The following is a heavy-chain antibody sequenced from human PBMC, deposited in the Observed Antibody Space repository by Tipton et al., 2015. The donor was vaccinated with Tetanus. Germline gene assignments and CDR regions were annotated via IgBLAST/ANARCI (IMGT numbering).Heavy chain of an antibody. Sequence: GLVKPSQTLSLTCDVSGVSMRNGGYSWSWVRQPPGKGLEWIGYIYHTGGSYYNPSLKSRVTMSMDTSKKQFSLKLNSVTVADTALYFCARVLRYSTRGGWDDAFDIWGQGIMVTVSS. CDR1: GVSMRNGGYS. CDR2: IYHTGGS. V-gene: IGHV4-30-2*01. J-gene: IGHJ3*02. D-gene: IGHD2-8*02. CDR3: ARVLRYSTRGGWDDAFDI.